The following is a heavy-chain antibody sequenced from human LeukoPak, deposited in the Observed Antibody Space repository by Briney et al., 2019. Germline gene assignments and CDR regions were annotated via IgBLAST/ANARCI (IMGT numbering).Heavy chain of an antibody. D-gene: IGHD5-18*01. V-gene: IGHV4-38-2*01. CDR2: ISHSGST. CDR1: GYSISSGYY. Sequence: PSETLSLTCAVSGYSISSGYYWGWIRQPPGKGLEWIGEISHSGSTNYNPSLESRVTISVDTSKNQFSLKLTSVTAADTAVYYCAILTNGYGYFDYWGQGTLVTVSS. J-gene: IGHJ4*02. CDR3: AILTNGYGYFDY.